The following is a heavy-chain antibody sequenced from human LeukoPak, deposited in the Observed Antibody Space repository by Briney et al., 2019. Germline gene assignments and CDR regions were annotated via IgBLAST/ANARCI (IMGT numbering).Heavy chain of an antibody. V-gene: IGHV4-59*01. J-gene: IGHJ6*02. Sequence: SETLSLTCTVSGGSISSYYWSWIRQPPGKGLEWIWYIYYSGSTNYNPSLKSRVTISVDTSKNPFSLKLSSVTAADTAVYYCARGGAEWLRSNGMDVWDQGTTVTVSS. CDR3: ARGGAEWLRSNGMDV. D-gene: IGHD5-12*01. CDR2: IYYSGST. CDR1: GGSISSYY.